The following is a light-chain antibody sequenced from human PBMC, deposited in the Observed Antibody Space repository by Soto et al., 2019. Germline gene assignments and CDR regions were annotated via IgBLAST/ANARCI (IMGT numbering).Light chain of an antibody. CDR2: AAS. V-gene: IGKV1-39*01. J-gene: IGKJ5*01. Sequence: DLQMTQSPSSLSASVGDRVTITCRASQSISSYLNWYQQKPGKAPKLLIYAASSLQSGVPSRFSESGSGRAFTLTISSLQPEDFATYYCQQSDSTPPGFGQGTRLETK. CDR3: QQSDSTPPG. CDR1: QSISSY.